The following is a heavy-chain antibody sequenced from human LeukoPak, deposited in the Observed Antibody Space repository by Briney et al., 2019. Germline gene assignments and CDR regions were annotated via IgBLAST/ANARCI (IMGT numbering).Heavy chain of an antibody. Sequence: GGSLRLSCAASGFTVSSNYMSWARQAPGKGLGWVSVIYSGGSAYYADSVNGGFTISRDNSKNTLYLQMNSLRAEDTAVYYCAKSGYNRFDYWGQGTLVTVSS. D-gene: IGHD5-24*01. CDR1: GFTVSSNY. CDR2: IYSGGSA. CDR3: AKSGYNRFDY. J-gene: IGHJ4*02. V-gene: IGHV3-66*01.